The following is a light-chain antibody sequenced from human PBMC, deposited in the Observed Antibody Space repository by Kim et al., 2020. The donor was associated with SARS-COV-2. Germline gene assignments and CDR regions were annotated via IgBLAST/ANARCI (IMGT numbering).Light chain of an antibody. CDR1: SLRSYY. J-gene: IGLJ1*01. Sequence: SSELTQDPAVSVALGQTVRITCQGDSLRSYYASWYQQKPVQTPVLVIYGKNNRPSGIPDRFSGSSSGNTASLTITGAQAEDEADYYCNSRDSSGHHHYVF. CDR3: NSRDSSGHHHYV. CDR2: GKN. V-gene: IGLV3-19*01.